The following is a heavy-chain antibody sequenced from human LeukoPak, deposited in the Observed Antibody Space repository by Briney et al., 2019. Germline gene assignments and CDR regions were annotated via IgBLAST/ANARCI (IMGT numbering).Heavy chain of an antibody. CDR3: ARESAEGLELQTI. D-gene: IGHD1-7*01. V-gene: IGHV6-1*01. CDR2: TYYRSKWYN. J-gene: IGHJ4*02. Sequence: RSQTLSLTCAISGDSVSSNSGAWNWIRQSPSRGLEWLGRTYYRSKWYNDYAVSVKSRITINPDTSKNQFSLQLNSVTPEDTAVYYCARESAEGLELQTIWGQGTLVTVSS. CDR1: GDSVSSNSGA.